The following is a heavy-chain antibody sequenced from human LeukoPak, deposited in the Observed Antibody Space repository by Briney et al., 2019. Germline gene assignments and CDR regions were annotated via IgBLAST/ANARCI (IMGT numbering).Heavy chain of an antibody. CDR1: GVTSGDYA. J-gene: IGHJ6*04. CDR2: IRSKTYGGTT. V-gene: IGHV3-49*04. D-gene: IGHD1-14*01. CDR3: TRDHVNLYHYYGMDL. Sequence: PGGALRLSCTAPGVTSGDYAVSWVRRGPGEGLGWGGLIRSKTYGGTTEYAASVKGRFTLPRHDSKRTASLQMHSLNTEDTAVYYCTRDHVNLYHYYGMDLWPKRTTVPVPS.